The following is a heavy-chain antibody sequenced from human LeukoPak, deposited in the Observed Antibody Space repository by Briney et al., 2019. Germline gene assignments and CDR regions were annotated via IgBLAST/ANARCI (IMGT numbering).Heavy chain of an antibody. Sequence: SETLSLTCTVSGGSISSHYWSWIRQPPGKGLEWIGRINTSGRTNYNPSLKSRVTMSVDTSKNQFSLKLSSVTAADTAVYYCQGLLPPTAAYRPDDAFDLWGQGTMVTVSS. CDR1: GGSISSHY. J-gene: IGHJ3*01. CDR3: QGLLPPTAAYRPDDAFDL. CDR2: INTSGRT. D-gene: IGHD2-2*01. V-gene: IGHV4-4*07.